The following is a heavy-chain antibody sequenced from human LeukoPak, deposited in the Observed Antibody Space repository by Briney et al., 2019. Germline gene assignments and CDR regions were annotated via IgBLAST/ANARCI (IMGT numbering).Heavy chain of an antibody. Sequence: SETLCLTCAVSGYSTSSGYYWDWIRQPPGKGLEWIGNIYHSGSTYYNPSLKSRVTISVDTSKNQFSLKLSSVTAADTAVYYCARQYWDDSKLDYWGQGTLVTVSS. CDR3: ARQYWDDSKLDY. J-gene: IGHJ4*02. CDR2: IYHSGST. V-gene: IGHV4-38-2*01. CDR1: GYSTSSGYY. D-gene: IGHD3-22*01.